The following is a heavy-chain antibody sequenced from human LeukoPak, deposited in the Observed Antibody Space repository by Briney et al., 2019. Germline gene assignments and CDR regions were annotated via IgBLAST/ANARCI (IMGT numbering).Heavy chain of an antibody. CDR3: AIEGTYYDSSGYYVS. J-gene: IGHJ5*02. D-gene: IGHD3-22*01. CDR1: GFTFSSFA. Sequence: GGSLRLSCAASGFTFSSFAMTWVRQAPGKGLEWVSVISGSGGRTYYADSVKGRFTLSRDNSNNTLSLEMSSLRAEDTAVYYCAIEGTYYDSSGYYVSWGQGTLVTVSS. V-gene: IGHV3-23*01. CDR2: ISGSGGRT.